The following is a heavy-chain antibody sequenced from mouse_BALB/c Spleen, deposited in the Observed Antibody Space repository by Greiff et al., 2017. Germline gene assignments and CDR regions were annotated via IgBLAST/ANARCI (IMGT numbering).Heavy chain of an antibody. Sequence: EVKLVESGGGLVQPGASLRLSCAASGFTFSGFYMEWVRQPPGKRLEWIAASRNKANDYTTDDSASVKGQFIVSRDTSQSIIYLQMNARRAEDTAMCDCSRGEYEDAMDYWGEGTTVTVSS. CDR1: GFTFSGFY. J-gene: IGHJ4*01. CDR3: SRGEYEDAMDY. CDR2: SRNKANDYTT. V-gene: IGHV7-1*02. D-gene: IGHD2-12*01.